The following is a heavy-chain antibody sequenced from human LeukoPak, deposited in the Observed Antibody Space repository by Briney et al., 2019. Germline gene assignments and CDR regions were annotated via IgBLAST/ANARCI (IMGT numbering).Heavy chain of an antibody. J-gene: IGHJ5*02. V-gene: IGHV1-18*01. CDR2: ISAYNGNT. Sequence: ASVKVSCKVSGYTFTSYGISWVRQAPGQGLEWMGWISAYNGNTNYAQKLQGRVTMTTDTSTSTAYMELRSLRSDDTAVYYCARSGCSSTSCHYNWFDPWGQGTLVTVSS. CDR1: GYTFTSYG. CDR3: ARSGCSSTSCHYNWFDP. D-gene: IGHD2-2*01.